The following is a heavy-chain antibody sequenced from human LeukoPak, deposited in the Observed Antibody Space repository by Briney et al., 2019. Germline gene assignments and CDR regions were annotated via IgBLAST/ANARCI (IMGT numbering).Heavy chain of an antibody. CDR3: ATAGYNTSWYYFDY. V-gene: IGHV4-38-2*01. CDR2: IYHSGST. D-gene: IGHD6-13*01. J-gene: IGHJ4*02. Sequence: SETLSLTCAVSGYSISSDYYWGWSRQPPGKGLEWIGSIYHSGSTYYNPSLKSRVTISVDTSKNQFSLKLSSVTAADTAVYYCATAGYNTSWYYFDYWGQGALVTVSS. CDR1: GYSISSDYY.